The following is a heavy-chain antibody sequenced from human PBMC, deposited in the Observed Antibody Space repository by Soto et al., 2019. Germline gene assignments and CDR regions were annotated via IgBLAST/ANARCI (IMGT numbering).Heavy chain of an antibody. Sequence: QVQLVQSGAELKKPGASVKVSCKASRYTFTNYAIHWVRQAPGQRLEWMGWIIAGNGNTKYSKKFQGRVTITRDISANTAYMDLSSLTSQDTAVYFGARGSGCLLPFFDYWGQGTLVTVSS. D-gene: IGHD1-26*01. J-gene: IGHJ4*02. V-gene: IGHV1-3*01. CDR2: IIAGNGNT. CDR1: RYTFTNYA. CDR3: ARGSGCLLPFFDY.